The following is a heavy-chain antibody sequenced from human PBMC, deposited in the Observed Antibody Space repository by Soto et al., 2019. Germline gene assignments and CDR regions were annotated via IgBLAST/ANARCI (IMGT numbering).Heavy chain of an antibody. Sequence: SETLSLTCSVSGADINTHSWTWIRQPAGKGLEWIGRIYTSASINYNPSLRGRVTLSVDTSTNQVSLKLASVTAADTAVYDCARDREAGDNFYYGMDVWGQGTTVTVSS. V-gene: IGHV4-4*07. CDR3: ARDREAGDNFYYGMDV. J-gene: IGHJ6*02. CDR1: GADINTHS. D-gene: IGHD6-19*01. CDR2: IYTSASI.